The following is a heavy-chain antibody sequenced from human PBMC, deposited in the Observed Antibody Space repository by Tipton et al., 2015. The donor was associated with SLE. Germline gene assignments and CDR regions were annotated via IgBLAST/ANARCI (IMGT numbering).Heavy chain of an antibody. CDR2: IRYDGSNK. Sequence: SLRLSCAASGFTFSSYGMHWVRQAPGKGLEWVAFIRYDGSNKYYADSVKGRFTISRDNSKNTLYLQMNSLRAEDTAVYYCAKEKGYYWYFDLWGRGTLVTVSS. D-gene: IGHD3-22*01. CDR3: AKEKGYYWYFDL. J-gene: IGHJ2*01. CDR1: GFTFSSYG. V-gene: IGHV3-30*02.